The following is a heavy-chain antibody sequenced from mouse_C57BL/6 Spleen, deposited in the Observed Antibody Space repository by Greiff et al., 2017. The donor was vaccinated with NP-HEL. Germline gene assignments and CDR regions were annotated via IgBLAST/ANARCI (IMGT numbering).Heavy chain of an antibody. CDR3: ARAYYYGSSSYAMDY. Sequence: QVQLKESGAELVKPGASVKMSCKASGYTFTTYPIEWMKQNHGKSLEWIGNFHPYNDDTKYNEKFKGKATLTVEKSSSTVYLELSRLTSDDSAVYYCARAYYYGSSSYAMDYWGQGTSVTVSS. V-gene: IGHV1-47*01. CDR1: GYTFTTYP. CDR2: FHPYNDDT. D-gene: IGHD1-1*01. J-gene: IGHJ4*01.